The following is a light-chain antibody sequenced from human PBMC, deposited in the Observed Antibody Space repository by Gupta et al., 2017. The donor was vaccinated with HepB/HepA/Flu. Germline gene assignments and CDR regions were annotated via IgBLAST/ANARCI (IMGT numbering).Light chain of an antibody. Sequence: VLTQSPGTLSLSLGERATLSCRASQSVSSSYLAWYQQKPGQAPRLLIYGASSRATGIPDRCSGSGSGTDFTLTISRLEPEDFAVYYCQQYGSSPRTFGQGTKVEIK. V-gene: IGKV3-20*01. CDR1: QSVSSSY. J-gene: IGKJ1*01. CDR2: GAS. CDR3: QQYGSSPRT.